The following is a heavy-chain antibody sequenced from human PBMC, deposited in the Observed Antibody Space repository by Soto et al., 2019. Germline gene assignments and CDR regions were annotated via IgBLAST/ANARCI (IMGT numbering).Heavy chain of an antibody. V-gene: IGHV1-69*04. D-gene: IGHD2-2*01. CDR2: IIPILGIA. CDR3: ARDQVVPAPGWFDP. J-gene: IGHJ5*02. CDR1: GGTFISYT. Sequence: ASVKVSCKASGGTFISYTISLVRQAPGQGLEWMGRIIPILGIANYAQKFQGRVTITADKSTSTAYMELSSLRSEDTAVYCCARDQVVPAPGWFDPWGQGTLVTVSS.